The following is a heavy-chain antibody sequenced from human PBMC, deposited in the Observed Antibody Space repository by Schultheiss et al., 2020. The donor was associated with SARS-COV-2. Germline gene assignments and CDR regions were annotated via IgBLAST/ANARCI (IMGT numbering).Heavy chain of an antibody. D-gene: IGHD6-19*01. V-gene: IGHV4-31*03. CDR3: ARATRIAVAGRRYYYGMDV. CDR1: GGSISSGGYY. J-gene: IGHJ6*02. CDR2: IYYSGST. Sequence: SETLSLTCTVSGGSISSGGYYWSWIRQHPGKGLEWIGYIYYSGSTYYNPSLKSRVTISVDTSNNQFSLKLSSVTAADTAVYYCARATRIAVAGRRYYYGMDVWGQGTTVTVSS.